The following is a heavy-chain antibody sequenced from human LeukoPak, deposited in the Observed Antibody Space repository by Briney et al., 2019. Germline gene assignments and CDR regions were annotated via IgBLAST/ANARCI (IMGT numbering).Heavy chain of an antibody. D-gene: IGHD2-15*01. CDR3: ARDRCSGGSCYIPSGFDY. Sequence: GASVKVSCKASGYTFTSYGISWVRQAPGQGLEWMGWISAYNGNTNYAQKLQGRVTMTTDTSTSTAYMGLRSLRSDDTAVYYCARDRCSGGSCYIPSGFDYWGQGTLVTVSS. J-gene: IGHJ4*02. CDR2: ISAYNGNT. V-gene: IGHV1-18*04. CDR1: GYTFTSYG.